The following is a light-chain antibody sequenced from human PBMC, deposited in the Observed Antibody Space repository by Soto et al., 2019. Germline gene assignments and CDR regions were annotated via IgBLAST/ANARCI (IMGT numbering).Light chain of an antibody. Sequence: EIVLTQSPATLSLSPGERASLSCRASRSVSSYLAWYQQKPGQAPRLLIYDASNRATGIPARFSGSGSGTDFTLTISSLEPEEFAVYYCQQRNNWPQTFGGGTKVDI. V-gene: IGKV3-11*01. J-gene: IGKJ4*01. CDR1: RSVSSY. CDR2: DAS. CDR3: QQRNNWPQT.